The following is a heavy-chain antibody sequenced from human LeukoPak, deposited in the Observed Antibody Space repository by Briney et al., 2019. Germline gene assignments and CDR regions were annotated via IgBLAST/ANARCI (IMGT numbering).Heavy chain of an antibody. J-gene: IGHJ6*03. V-gene: IGHV4-59*08. Sequence: SETLSLTCTVSGGSISSYYWSWLRQPPGKGLEWIGYIYYSGSTNYNPSLKSRVTISVDTSKNQFSLKLSSVTAADTAVYYCARSKYYYIDVWGKGTTVTISS. CDR1: GGSISSYY. CDR2: IYYSGST. D-gene: IGHD4-11*01. CDR3: ARSKYYYIDV.